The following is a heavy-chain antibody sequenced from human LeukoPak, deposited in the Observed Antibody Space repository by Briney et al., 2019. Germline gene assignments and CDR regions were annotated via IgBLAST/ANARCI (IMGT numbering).Heavy chain of an antibody. D-gene: IGHD3-3*01. Sequence: SETLSLTCTVSGGSIRSYHWSWIRQPPGKGLEWIGYISDTGSTNYNPSLKSRVTISADTSKNQLSLKLSSVTAADTAVYYCARHLYNDFWSGLDYWGQGTLVTVSS. CDR1: GGSIRSYH. V-gene: IGHV4-59*08. J-gene: IGHJ4*02. CDR2: ISDTGST. CDR3: ARHLYNDFWSGLDY.